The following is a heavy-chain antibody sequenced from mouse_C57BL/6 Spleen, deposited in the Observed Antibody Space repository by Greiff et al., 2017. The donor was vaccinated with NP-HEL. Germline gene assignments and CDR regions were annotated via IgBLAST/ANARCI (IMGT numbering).Heavy chain of an antibody. V-gene: IGHV1-80*01. D-gene: IGHD2-4*01. CDR3: ASLYDYDGYYAMDY. Sequence: QVQLQQSGAELVKPGASVKISCKASGYAFSSYWMNWVKQRPGKGLEWIGQIYPGDGDTNYNGKFKGKATLTADKSSSTAYMQLSSLTSEDSAVYFCASLYDYDGYYAMDYWGQGTSVTVSS. J-gene: IGHJ4*01. CDR2: IYPGDGDT. CDR1: GYAFSSYW.